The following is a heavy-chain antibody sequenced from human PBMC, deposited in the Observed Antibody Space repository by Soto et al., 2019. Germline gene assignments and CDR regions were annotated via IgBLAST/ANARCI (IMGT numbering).Heavy chain of an antibody. CDR2: ISLSGSS. V-gene: IGHV4-4*02. D-gene: IGHD6-13*01. J-gene: IGHJ4*02. Sequence: QVQMQESGPGLVKPSGTLSLTCAVSDVSISITNWWSWVRQPPGKGLEWIGEISLSGSSNYNPSLTSRVTMSVDQSTNQFSLKLRSVTAADTAVYYCATSPGSVAGDYWGQGTQVTVS. CDR1: DVSISITNW. CDR3: ATSPGSVAGDY.